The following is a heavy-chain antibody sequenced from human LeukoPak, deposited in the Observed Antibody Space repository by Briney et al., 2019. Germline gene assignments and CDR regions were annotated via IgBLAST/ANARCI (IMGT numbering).Heavy chain of an antibody. CDR2: ITYDGSNT. D-gene: IGHD3-3*01. V-gene: IGHV3-30*04. CDR1: GFTFSSYA. Sequence: PGGSLRLSCAASGFTFSSYAMHWVRQAPGKGLEWVAVITYDGSNTYYADSVKGRFTISRDNSKNTLYLQMNSLRAEDTAVYYCARDQAIFVVVIPFDYWGEGTLVTVSS. J-gene: IGHJ4*02. CDR3: ARDQAIFVVVIPFDY.